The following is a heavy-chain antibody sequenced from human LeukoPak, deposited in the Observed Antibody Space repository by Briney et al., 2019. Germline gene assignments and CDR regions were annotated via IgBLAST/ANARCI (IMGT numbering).Heavy chain of an antibody. CDR1: GGSISSYY. D-gene: IGHD2-21*02. CDR2: IYTSGST. V-gene: IGHV4-4*07. CDR3: ARDLCGGDCYDDAFDI. J-gene: IGHJ3*02. Sequence: PSETLSLTCTVSGGSISSYYWSWIRQPAGKGLEWIGRIYTSGSTNYNPSLKSRVTISVDTSKNQFSLKLSSVTAADTAVYYCARDLCGGDCYDDAFDIWGQGTMVTVSS.